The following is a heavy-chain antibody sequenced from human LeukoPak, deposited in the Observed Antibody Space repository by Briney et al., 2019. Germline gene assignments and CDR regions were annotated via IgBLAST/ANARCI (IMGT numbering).Heavy chain of an antibody. J-gene: IGHJ4*02. Sequence: GGSMRLSCVASGFTFGKYWMSWVRQAPGKGLEWVANIKLDGSEKNYVDSAKGRFTISRDNTKNSLYLQMNSLKTEDTAVYYCTTDVRPRDYWGQGTLVTVSS. CDR3: TTDVRPRDY. V-gene: IGHV3-7*03. CDR2: IKLDGSEK. D-gene: IGHD1-14*01. CDR1: GFTFGKYW.